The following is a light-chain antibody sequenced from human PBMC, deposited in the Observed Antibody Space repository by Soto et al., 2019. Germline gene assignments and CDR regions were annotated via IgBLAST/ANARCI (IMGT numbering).Light chain of an antibody. CDR3: SSYAGINNLGV. J-gene: IGLJ1*01. Sequence: QSVLTQPPSASGSPGQSVTISCTGTSSDVGGYKYVSWYQQHPGKAPKLMIFEVNKRPSGVPDRFYGSKSGNTASLTVSGLKAEDEADYYCSSYAGINNLGVFGTGTKVTVL. CDR2: EVN. V-gene: IGLV2-8*01. CDR1: SSDVGGYKY.